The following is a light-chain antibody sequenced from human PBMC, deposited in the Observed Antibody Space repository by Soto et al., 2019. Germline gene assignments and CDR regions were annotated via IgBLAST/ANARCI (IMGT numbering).Light chain of an antibody. CDR3: QQYHTLPIT. Sequence: IYLTQSPTYQSASLGDIVTITCQACQDIDNLVNWYQHKPGAATKLLIYDASTLAPGVPSRFSGTESGADFTFTISSLEPEDITSYYCQQYHTLPITFGPGTRLEIK. CDR2: DAS. J-gene: IGKJ5*01. V-gene: IGKV1-33*01. CDR1: QDIDNL.